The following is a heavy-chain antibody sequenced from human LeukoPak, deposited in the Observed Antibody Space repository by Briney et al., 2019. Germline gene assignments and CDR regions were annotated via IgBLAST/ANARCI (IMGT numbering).Heavy chain of an antibody. CDR2: ISAYNGNT. D-gene: IGHD3-3*01. CDR3: ARRYDFWSGYYYYYYYGMDV. J-gene: IGHJ6*02. V-gene: IGHV1-18*01. Sequence: GASVKVSCKASGYTFTSYGISWVRQAPGQGLECMGWISAYNGNTNYAQKLQGRVTMTTDTSTSTAYMELRSLRSDDTAVYYCARRYDFWSGYYYYYYYGMDVWGQGTTVTVSS. CDR1: GYTFTSYG.